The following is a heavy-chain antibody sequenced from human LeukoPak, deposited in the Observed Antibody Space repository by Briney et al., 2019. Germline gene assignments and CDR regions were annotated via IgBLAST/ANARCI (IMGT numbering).Heavy chain of an antibody. CDR2: SYSDTNT. CDR3: VRKNRDFNAAFDI. CDR1: GFTVSNNY. V-gene: IGHV3-53*01. J-gene: IGHJ3*02. Sequence: GGSLRLSCTASGFTVSNNYMSWVRQAPGKGLEWVSISYSDTNTNYADSVKGRFTISRDTSQNTLSLQMNSLRAEDTADYYCVRKNRDFNAAFDIWGQGTVVTVSA. D-gene: IGHD1-14*01.